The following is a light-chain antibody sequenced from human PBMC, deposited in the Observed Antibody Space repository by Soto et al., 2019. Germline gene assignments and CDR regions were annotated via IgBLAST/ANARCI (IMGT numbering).Light chain of an antibody. CDR1: SGHSSYA. V-gene: IGLV4-69*01. CDR3: QTWGSGIHV. Sequence: QSVLTQSPSASASLGASVKLTCTLSSGHSSYAIAWHQQQPEKGPRYLMKLHSDGSHSKGDGIPDRFSGSSSGAERYLTISSLQSEDEAYYYCQTWGSGIHVFGGGTKLTVL. CDR2: LHSDGSH. J-gene: IGLJ2*01.